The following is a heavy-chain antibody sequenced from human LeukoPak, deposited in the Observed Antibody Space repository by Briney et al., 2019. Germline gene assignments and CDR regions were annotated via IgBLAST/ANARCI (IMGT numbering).Heavy chain of an antibody. Sequence: ASVKVSCKASGYTFTGYYMHWVRQAPGQGLEWMGWINPNSGGTNYAQKLQGRVTMTTDTSTSTAYMELRSLRSDDTAVYYCARVDYYDSSPDYYYYYYMDVWGKGTTVTVSS. J-gene: IGHJ6*03. CDR2: INPNSGGT. CDR3: ARVDYYDSSPDYYYYYYMDV. CDR1: GYTFTGYY. V-gene: IGHV1-2*02. D-gene: IGHD3-22*01.